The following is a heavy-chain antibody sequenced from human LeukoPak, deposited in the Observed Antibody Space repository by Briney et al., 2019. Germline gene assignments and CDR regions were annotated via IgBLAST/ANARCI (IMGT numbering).Heavy chain of an antibody. D-gene: IGHD6-13*01. CDR1: GYTFNSSY. Sequence: GASVKVSCKASGYTFNSSYMHWVRQAPGQGLEWMGIINPSDDSTRYAQKFQGRVTMTKDTSTNTVYMHLSSLSSDDTAVYYCARRESSSWAAFDYWGQGTLVTVSS. CDR2: INPSDDST. CDR3: ARRESSSWAAFDY. J-gene: IGHJ4*02. V-gene: IGHV1-46*02.